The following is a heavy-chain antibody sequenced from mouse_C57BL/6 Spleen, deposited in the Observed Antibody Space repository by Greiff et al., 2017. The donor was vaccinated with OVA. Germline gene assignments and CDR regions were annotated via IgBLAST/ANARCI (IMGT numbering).Heavy chain of an antibody. CDR3: ARDEGYYSFDD. V-gene: IGHV5-16*01. CDR1: GFTFSDYY. CDR2: INYDGSST. J-gene: IGHJ2*01. D-gene: IGHD2-3*01. Sequence: EVQVVESEGGLVQPGSSMKLSCTASGFTFSDYYMAWVRQVPEKGLEWVANINYDGSSTYYLASLKSRFIISRDNAKNILYLQMSSLKSEDTAAYYVARDEGYYSFDDWGQGTTLTVAS.